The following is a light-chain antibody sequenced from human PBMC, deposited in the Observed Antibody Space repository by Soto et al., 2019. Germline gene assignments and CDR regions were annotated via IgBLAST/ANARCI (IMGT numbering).Light chain of an antibody. V-gene: IGLV3-21*02. CDR2: DDT. CDR3: QVWDSSGDPVV. J-gene: IGLJ2*01. CDR1: YIRSRS. Sequence: SSELTQPPSVSVAPGQTARITCGGDYIRSRSVHWYRQKPGQAPVLVVHDDTARPSGIPERFSGANSGNTATLTITMVEAGDEADYYCQVWDSSGDPVVFGGGTKVTVL.